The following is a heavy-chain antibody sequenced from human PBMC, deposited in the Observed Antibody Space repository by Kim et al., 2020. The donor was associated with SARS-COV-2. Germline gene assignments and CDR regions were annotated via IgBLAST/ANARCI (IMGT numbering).Heavy chain of an antibody. V-gene: IGHV3-66*01. CDR2: LYSGGTI. CDR1: GFTVGTNY. Sequence: GGSLRLSCAASGFTVGTNYMSWVRQAPGKGLESVSVLYSGGTIFYADSVKGRFTISRDNSKNTLYLQMNSLRAEDTALYYCARVFVYYGLGDAMDVWGQG. CDR3: ARVFVYYGLGDAMDV. J-gene: IGHJ6*02. D-gene: IGHD3-10*01.